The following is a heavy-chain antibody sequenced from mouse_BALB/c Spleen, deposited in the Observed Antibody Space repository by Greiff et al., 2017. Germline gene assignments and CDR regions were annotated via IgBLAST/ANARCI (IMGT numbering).Heavy chain of an antibody. CDR3: ARGGTAMDY. Sequence: QVQPQQPGAELVKPGTSVKLSCKASGYNFTSYWINWVKLRPGQGLEWIGDIYPGSGSTNYNEKFKSKATLTVDTSSSTAYMQLSSLASEDSALYYCARGGTAMDYWGQGTSVTVSS. V-gene: IGHV1-55*01. J-gene: IGHJ4*01. CDR1: GYNFTSYW. D-gene: IGHD3-3*01. CDR2: IYPGSGST.